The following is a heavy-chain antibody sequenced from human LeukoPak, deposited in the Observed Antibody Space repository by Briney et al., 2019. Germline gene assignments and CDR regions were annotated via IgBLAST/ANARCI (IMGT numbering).Heavy chain of an antibody. V-gene: IGHV3-48*01. CDR3: ARDGGDDYWGYFDY. D-gene: IGHD4-11*01. J-gene: IGHJ4*02. CDR1: GFTFSSYS. Sequence: PGGSLRLSCAASGFTFSSYSVNWVRQAPGKGLEWVSYISSSSSTIYYADSVKGRFTISRDNAKNSLYLQMNSLRAEDTAVYYCARDGGDDYWGYFDYWGQGTLVTVSS. CDR2: ISSSSSTI.